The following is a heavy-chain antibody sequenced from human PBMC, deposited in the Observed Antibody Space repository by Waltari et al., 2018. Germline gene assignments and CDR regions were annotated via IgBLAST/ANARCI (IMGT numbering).Heavy chain of an antibody. CDR2: IMICGGRT. CDR3: AKEHVWGPLFDY. D-gene: IGHD2-8*01. J-gene: IGHJ4*02. V-gene: IGHV3-23*04. Sequence: EVQLVESGGGLVQPGVSLRLSCAASGFIFSGYAMSWVRQAPGKGLEWVASIMICGGRTYYGASAKGRFTISRDDSKNTFYLQMNSLRAEDTALYYCAKEHVWGPLFDYWGQGTLVTVSS. CDR1: GFIFSGYA.